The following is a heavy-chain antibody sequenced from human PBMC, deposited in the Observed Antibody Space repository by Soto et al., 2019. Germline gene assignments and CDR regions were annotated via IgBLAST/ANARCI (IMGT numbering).Heavy chain of an antibody. CDR3: ARGYRTRGGGFAFDI. CDR2: IYYSGST. Sequence: SETLSLTCTVSGGSISSYYWSWIRQPPGKGLEWIGYIYYSGSTNYNPSLKSRVTISVDTSKNQFSLKLSSVTAADTAVYYCARGYRTRGGGFAFDIWGQGTMVTVSS. V-gene: IGHV4-59*01. D-gene: IGHD3-16*01. J-gene: IGHJ3*02. CDR1: GGSISSYY.